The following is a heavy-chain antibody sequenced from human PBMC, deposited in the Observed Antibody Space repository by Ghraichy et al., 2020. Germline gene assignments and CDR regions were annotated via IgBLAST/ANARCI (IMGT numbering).Heavy chain of an antibody. CDR2: IWYDGSNK. Sequence: GGSLRLSCAASGFTFSSYGMHWVRQAPGKGLEWVAVIWYDGSNKYYADSVKGRFTISRDNSKNTLYLQMNSLRAEDTAVYYCARCSGGSCYLNWFDPWGQGTLVTVSS. CDR1: GFTFSSYG. D-gene: IGHD2-15*01. CDR3: ARCSGGSCYLNWFDP. J-gene: IGHJ5*02. V-gene: IGHV3-33*01.